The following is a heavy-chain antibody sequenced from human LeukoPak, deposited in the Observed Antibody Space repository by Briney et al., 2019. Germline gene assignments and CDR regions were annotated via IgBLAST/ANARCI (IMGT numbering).Heavy chain of an antibody. Sequence: PGGSLRLSCAASGFTFSSYGMHWVRQAPGKGLEWVAVIWYDGSKTNYADSVKGRFTISRDNSKNTLFLQMNSLRHEDTAIYYCARDEYHDGSGYWALWGQGTLVIVSS. J-gene: IGHJ4*02. CDR1: GFTFSSYG. CDR3: ARDEYHDGSGYWAL. CDR2: IWYDGSKT. V-gene: IGHV3-33*08. D-gene: IGHD3-22*01.